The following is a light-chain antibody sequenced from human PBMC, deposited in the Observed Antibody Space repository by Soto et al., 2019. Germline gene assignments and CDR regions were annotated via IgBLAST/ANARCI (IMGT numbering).Light chain of an antibody. Sequence: EAVGAPSPRTLSLSPGERATLSCRASESVRSNYLAWYQQKPGQAPRLLIYGASRRATGIPDRFSCSGSGKDFTLTTSRLELEDFEAYDCQRYGSSVGAVGKGRKV. CDR3: QRYGSSVGA. V-gene: IGKV3-20*01. J-gene: IGKJ1*01. CDR1: ESVRSNY. CDR2: GAS.